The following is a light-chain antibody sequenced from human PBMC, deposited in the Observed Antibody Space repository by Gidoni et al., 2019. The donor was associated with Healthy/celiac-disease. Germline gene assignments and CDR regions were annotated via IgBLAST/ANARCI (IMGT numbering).Light chain of an antibody. V-gene: IGKV1-39*01. CDR3: QQSYSTPQT. CDR2: AAS. Sequence: DIQMTQSPSSLSASVGDRVTITCRASQSIISYLNWYQQKPGKAPKLLIYAASSLQSGVPSRYSGSGSGTDFTLTISSLQPEDFATYYCQQSYSTPQTFGQWTKLEIK. J-gene: IGKJ2*01. CDR1: QSIISY.